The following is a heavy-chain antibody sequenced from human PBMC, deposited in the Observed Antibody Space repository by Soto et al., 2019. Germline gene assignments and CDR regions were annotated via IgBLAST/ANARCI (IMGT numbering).Heavy chain of an antibody. CDR3: SRWGTTGGLDV. Sequence: QVQLVESGGGVVQPGTSLRLSCVGSGFTFRSYVIHWVRQAPGKGLEWVALTSYDGSNNFYGDSVKGRFTISRHNSRNTVELQMDSLRFVDTALDDCSRWGTTGGLDVWGQGTLVSVSS. V-gene: IGHV3-33*05. CDR1: GFTFRSYV. J-gene: IGHJ4*02. D-gene: IGHD3-16*01. CDR2: TSYDGSNN.